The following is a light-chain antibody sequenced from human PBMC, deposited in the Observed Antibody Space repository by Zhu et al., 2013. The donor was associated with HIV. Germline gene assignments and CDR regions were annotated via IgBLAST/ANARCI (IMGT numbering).Light chain of an antibody. J-gene: IGKJ2*01. V-gene: IGKV1-9*01. CDR3: LQYDNWPYT. CDR1: QGITTS. Sequence: DIQLTQSPSFLSASVGDRVTITCRASQGITTSLAWYQQKPGGAPKLLIYTASTLESGVPSRFSGSGSGTEFTLIINSLQSEDFAVYYCLQYDNWPYTVGQGTKVEMK. CDR2: TAS.